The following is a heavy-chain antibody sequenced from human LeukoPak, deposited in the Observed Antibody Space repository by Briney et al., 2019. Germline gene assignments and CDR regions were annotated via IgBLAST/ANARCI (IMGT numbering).Heavy chain of an antibody. V-gene: IGHV4-39*01. D-gene: IGHD3-10*01. CDR2: IYYSGGT. CDR1: GGSISSSSYC. Sequence: SETLSLTCTVSGGSISSSSYCWGWIRQPPGKGLEWIGSIYYSGGTYYNPSLKSRVTISVDTSKNQFSLKLSSVTAADTAVYYCARHKNYYGSEFDYWGQGTLVTVSS. J-gene: IGHJ4*02. CDR3: ARHKNYYGSEFDY.